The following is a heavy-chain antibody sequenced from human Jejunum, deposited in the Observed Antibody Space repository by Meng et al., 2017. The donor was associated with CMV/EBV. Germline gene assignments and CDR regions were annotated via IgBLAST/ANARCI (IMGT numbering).Heavy chain of an antibody. Sequence: SCKTSGYIFNNFAMNWLRQAPGQGLEWVGWINTDTGKPTYAPGFTGRLVFSLDTSVGTAYLHISDLKADDTAVYYCARDIGLRGFDYWGQGTLVTVSS. D-gene: IGHD2-15*01. CDR1: GYIFNNFA. CDR2: INTDTGKP. V-gene: IGHV7-4-1*02. J-gene: IGHJ4*02. CDR3: ARDIGLRGFDY.